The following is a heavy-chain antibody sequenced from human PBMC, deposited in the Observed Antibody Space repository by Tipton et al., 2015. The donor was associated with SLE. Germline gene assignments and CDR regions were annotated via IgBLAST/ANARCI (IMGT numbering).Heavy chain of an antibody. CDR3: AKARSTVTPYDAFDV. J-gene: IGHJ3*01. CDR1: LPNFSTYD. Sequence: SLRLSCAASLPNFSTYDMSWVRQAPGKGLEWVSAISRSGGSTYYAASVKGRFTISRDNSKNTLYLQMNSLRSEDTAIYYCAKARSTVTPYDAFDVWGQGTMVTVSS. CDR2: ISRSGGST. D-gene: IGHD4-17*01. V-gene: IGHV3-23*01.